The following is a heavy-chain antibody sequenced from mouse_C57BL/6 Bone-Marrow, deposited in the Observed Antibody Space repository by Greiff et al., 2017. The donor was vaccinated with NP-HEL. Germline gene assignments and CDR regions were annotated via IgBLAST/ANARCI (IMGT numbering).Heavy chain of an antibody. D-gene: IGHD1-1*01. Sequence: QVQLQQPGAELVKPGASVKMSCKASGYTFTSYWITWVKQRPGQGLEWIGDIYPGSGSTNYNEKFKSKATLTVDKSSSTAYMQLSSLTSEDSAVYYCARDYYGSSFAYWGQGTLVTVSA. CDR1: GYTFTSYW. CDR2: IYPGSGST. J-gene: IGHJ3*01. V-gene: IGHV1-55*01. CDR3: ARDYYGSSFAY.